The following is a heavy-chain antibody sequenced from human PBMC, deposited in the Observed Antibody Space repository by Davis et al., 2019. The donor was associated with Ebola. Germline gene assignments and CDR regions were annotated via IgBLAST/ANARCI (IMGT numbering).Heavy chain of an antibody. CDR2: IKQDGSEK. CDR1: GFTFSSYW. CDR3: ARDLGCSSTSCLRRNEKNKIDGMDV. J-gene: IGHJ6*02. Sequence: PGGSLRLSCAASGFTFSSYWMSWVRQAPGKGLEWVANIKQDGSEKYYVDSVKGRFTISRDNAKNSLYLQMNSLRAEDTAVYYCARDLGCSSTSCLRRNEKNKIDGMDVWGQGTTVTVSS. D-gene: IGHD2-2*01. V-gene: IGHV3-7*03.